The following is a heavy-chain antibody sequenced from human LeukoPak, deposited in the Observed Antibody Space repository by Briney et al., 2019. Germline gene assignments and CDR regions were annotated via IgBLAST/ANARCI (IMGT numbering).Heavy chain of an antibody. CDR1: GFTFTSYW. D-gene: IGHD2-15*01. Sequence: GGSLRLSCAASGFTFTSYWMGWGRQAPGKGLEWVANIKQDGSEKYYVDSVKGRFTISRDNAKNSVDLQMNSLRVEDTAVYYCARGIWVAFRGQGALVTVSS. V-gene: IGHV3-7*01. CDR2: IKQDGSEK. J-gene: IGHJ4*02. CDR3: ARGIWVAF.